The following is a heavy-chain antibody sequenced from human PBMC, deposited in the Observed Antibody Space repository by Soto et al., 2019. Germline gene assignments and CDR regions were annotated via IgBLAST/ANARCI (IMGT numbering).Heavy chain of an antibody. D-gene: IGHD6-19*01. CDR2: MYYSGST. J-gene: IGHJ4*02. Sequence: QLQLQESGPGLVKPSETLSLKCTVSGASISSSSYYWGWIRRPPGKGLEYIGSMYYSGSTYYNPSLESRLTISVDMSKNQFSLKLSSVTAADTAVYYCATLKGIAVAGIHYWGQGTLVTVSS. CDR3: ATLKGIAVAGIHY. CDR1: GASISSSSYY. V-gene: IGHV4-39*01.